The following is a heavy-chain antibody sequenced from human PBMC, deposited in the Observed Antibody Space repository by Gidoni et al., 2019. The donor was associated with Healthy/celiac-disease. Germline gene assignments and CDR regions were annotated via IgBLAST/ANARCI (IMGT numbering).Heavy chain of an antibody. Sequence: QLQLQESGPGLVKPSETLSLTCTVSGGSISRSSYYWGWIRQPPGKGLEWIGSIYYSGSTYYNPSLKSRVTISVDTSKNQFSLKLSSVTAADTAVYYCASSSGYAAFDYWGQGTLVTVSS. J-gene: IGHJ4*02. CDR1: GGSISRSSYY. CDR3: ASSSGYAAFDY. D-gene: IGHD5-12*01. CDR2: IYYSGST. V-gene: IGHV4-39*01.